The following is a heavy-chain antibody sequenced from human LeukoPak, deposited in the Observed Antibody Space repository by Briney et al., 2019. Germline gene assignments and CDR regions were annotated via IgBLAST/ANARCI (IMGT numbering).Heavy chain of an antibody. CDR3: ARAPGGSYGVPTPFDL. Sequence: GGSLRLSCAASGFTFSSYAMSWVRQAPGKGLEWVSAISGSGGSTYYADSVKGRFTISRDNAKNSLYLQMNSLRAEDTAVYYCARAPGGSYGVPTPFDLWGRGTLVTVSS. D-gene: IGHD3-16*01. CDR2: ISGSGGST. J-gene: IGHJ2*01. V-gene: IGHV3-23*01. CDR1: GFTFSSYA.